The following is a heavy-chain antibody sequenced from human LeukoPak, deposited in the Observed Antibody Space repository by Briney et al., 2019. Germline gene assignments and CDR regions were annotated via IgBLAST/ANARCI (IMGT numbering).Heavy chain of an antibody. D-gene: IGHD3-10*01. CDR2: ISSSSSYI. Sequence: GSLRLSCAASGFTFSSYSMNWVRQAPGKGLEWVSSISSSSSYIYYADSVKGRFTISRDNSKNTLYLHMNSLRAEDTAVYYCAKVGKTENYYGSGRFSYYYYMDVWGKGTTVTISS. CDR1: GFTFSSYS. J-gene: IGHJ6*03. CDR3: AKVGKTENYYGSGRFSYYYYMDV. V-gene: IGHV3-21*01.